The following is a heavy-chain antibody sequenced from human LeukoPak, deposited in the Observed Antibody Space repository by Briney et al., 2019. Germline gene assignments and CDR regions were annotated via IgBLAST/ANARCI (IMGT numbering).Heavy chain of an antibody. Sequence: GGSLRLSCAASGFTISANFMSWVRQAPGKGLEWVSIMYLVGSTFYADSVKGRFTISRDPSKTSLDLQMDSLRVDDTAGYYCARDLSGYSYGFGGDLWGQGTLVSVSS. V-gene: IGHV3-66*01. CDR1: GFTISANF. J-gene: IGHJ4*02. D-gene: IGHD5-18*01. CDR2: MYLVGST. CDR3: ARDLSGYSYGFGGDL.